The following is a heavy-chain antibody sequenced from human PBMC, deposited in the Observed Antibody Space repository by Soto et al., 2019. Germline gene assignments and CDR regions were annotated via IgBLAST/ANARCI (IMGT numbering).Heavy chain of an antibody. CDR3: ARDLGAPGRGSAVGYYYHYGMDV. J-gene: IGHJ6*02. Sequence: VQLVESGGGLVQPGGSLRLSCAASEFTFSSYWMNWVRQAPGNGLEWVANIKEDGSEKYYVDSVKGRFTISRDNAKNSLYLQMNSLRGEDTAVYYCARDLGAPGRGSAVGYYYHYGMDVWGQGTTVTVS. D-gene: IGHD2-2*01. CDR1: EFTFSSYW. V-gene: IGHV3-7*03. CDR2: IKEDGSEK.